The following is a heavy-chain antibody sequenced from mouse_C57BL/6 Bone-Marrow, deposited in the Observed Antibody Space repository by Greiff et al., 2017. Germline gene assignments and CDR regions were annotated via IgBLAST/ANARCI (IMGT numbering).Heavy chain of an antibody. CDR2: IYPGDGDT. Sequence: QVQLQQSGPELVKPGASVKISCKASGYAFSSSWMNWVKQRPGKGLEWIGRIYPGDGDTTYNGRFKGKATLTADKSSSTAYMQLSSLTSEDSAVYFCARSDLLWIFAYWGQGTLVTVSA. V-gene: IGHV1-82*01. D-gene: IGHD2-1*01. CDR1: GYAFSSSW. CDR3: ARSDLLWIFAY. J-gene: IGHJ3*01.